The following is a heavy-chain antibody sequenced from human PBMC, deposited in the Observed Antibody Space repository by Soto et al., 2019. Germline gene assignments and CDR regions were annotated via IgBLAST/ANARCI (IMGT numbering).Heavy chain of an antibody. J-gene: IGHJ5*02. CDR3: ARIEIGRVVTRPNWLDP. D-gene: IGHD2-21*02. CDR1: GYTFTGYY. CDR2: INPNSGGT. V-gene: IGHV1-2*04. Sequence: ASVKVSCKASGYTFTGYYMHWVRQAPGQGLEWMGWINPNSGGTNYAQKFQGWVTMTRDTSISTAYMELSRLRSDDTAVYYCARIEIGRVVTRPNWLDPWGQGTLVPVSS.